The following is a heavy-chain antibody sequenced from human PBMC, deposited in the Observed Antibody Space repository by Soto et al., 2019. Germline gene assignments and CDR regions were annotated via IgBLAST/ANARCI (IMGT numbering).Heavy chain of an antibody. J-gene: IGHJ5*02. CDR1: GGTFSSYT. D-gene: IGHD3-3*01. Sequence: SVKVSCKASGGTFSSYTISWVRQAPGQGLEWMGRIIPILGIANYAQKFQGRVTITTDKSTSTAYMELRSLRSEDTAVYYCARNSRVFGVVIFVPGLDPWGQGTLVTVSS. CDR3: ARNSRVFGVVIFVPGLDP. V-gene: IGHV1-69*02. CDR2: IIPILGIA.